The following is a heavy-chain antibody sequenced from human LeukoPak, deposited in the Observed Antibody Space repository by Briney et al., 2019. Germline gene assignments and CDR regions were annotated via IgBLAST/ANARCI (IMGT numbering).Heavy chain of an antibody. CDR3: ARDGLVRGVIPAEDDP. V-gene: IGHV3-21*01. Sequence: PGGSLRLSCAASGFTFSTYSMNWVRRAPGKGLEWVSSISSTSSYIYYADSVKGRFTISRDNAKNSLYLQMNSLRAEDTALYYCARDGLVRGVIPAEDDPWGQGTPVTVSS. D-gene: IGHD3-10*01. J-gene: IGHJ5*02. CDR1: GFTFSTYS. CDR2: ISSTSSYI.